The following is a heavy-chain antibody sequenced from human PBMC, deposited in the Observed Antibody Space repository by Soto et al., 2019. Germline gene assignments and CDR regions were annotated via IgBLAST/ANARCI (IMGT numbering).Heavy chain of an antibody. D-gene: IGHD1-26*01. CDR1: GGSISSGGYY. V-gene: IGHV4-31*03. CDR3: ARWVGATSFDY. J-gene: IGHJ4*02. CDR2: IYYSGST. Sequence: QVQLQESGPGLVKPSQTLSLTCTVSGGSISSGGYYWSWIRQHPGKGLARIGYIYYSGSTYYNQSLTSRATISADTSKNQFSLQLSSGTAAYTAVYYCARWVGATSFDYWGQGTLVTVSS.